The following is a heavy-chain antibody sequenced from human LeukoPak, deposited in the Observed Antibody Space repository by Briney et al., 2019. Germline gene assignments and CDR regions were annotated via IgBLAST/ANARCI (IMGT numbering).Heavy chain of an antibody. J-gene: IGHJ4*02. CDR2: TKPDGSAE. V-gene: IGHV3-7*01. CDR3: ARDGGLHTNFDY. Sequence: GGSLRLSCVVSGITLSNYGMSWVRQAPGKGLEWVANTKPDGSAEYYADSVRGRFTASRDNANNLLYLQMNRLRAEDTAVYYCARDGGLHTNFDYWGQGTLLTVSS. D-gene: IGHD2-15*01. CDR1: GITLSNYG.